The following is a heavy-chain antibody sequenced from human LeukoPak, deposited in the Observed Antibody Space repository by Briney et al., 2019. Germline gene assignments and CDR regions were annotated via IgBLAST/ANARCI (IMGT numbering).Heavy chain of an antibody. CDR1: GGSINNYY. D-gene: IGHD3-22*01. V-gene: IGHV4-59*01. CDR2: IHSSGST. J-gene: IGHJ4*02. Sequence: SETLSLTCAVSGGSINNYYWGWIRQPTGKGLEWLGYIHSSGSTNYNPSLKSRVTILVDTSKNQFSLKLTSVTAADTAVYYCTREGYDGSGYYLDYWSQGILVTVSS. CDR3: TREGYDGSGYYLDY.